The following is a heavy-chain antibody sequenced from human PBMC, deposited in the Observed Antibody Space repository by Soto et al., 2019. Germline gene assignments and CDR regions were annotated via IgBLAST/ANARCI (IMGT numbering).Heavy chain of an antibody. Sequence: QAGGSLRLSCAASGFTFSSYAMHWVRQAPGKGLEWVAVISYDGSNKYYADSVQGRFTISRDNSKNTLYLQMNSLRAEDTAVYYCARDSGGVHLCTKRLDYWGQGNLVTVCS. CDR2: ISYDGSNK. D-gene: IGHD5-18*01. J-gene: IGHJ4*02. CDR1: GFTFSSYA. CDR3: ARDSGGVHLCTKRLDY. V-gene: IGHV3-30-3*01.